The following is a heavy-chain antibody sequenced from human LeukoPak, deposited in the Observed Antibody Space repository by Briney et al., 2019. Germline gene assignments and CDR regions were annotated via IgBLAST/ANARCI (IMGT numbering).Heavy chain of an antibody. V-gene: IGHV3-53*01. J-gene: IGHJ6*02. D-gene: IGHD1-26*01. CDR3: ARGAVGATSCYYYGMDV. CDR2: IYSGGST. Sequence: PGGSLRLSCAASGFTVSSNYMSWVRQAPGKGLEWVSVIYSGGSTYYADSVKGRFSISRDNSKNMVFVEMNSLRVEDTAVYYCARGAVGATSCYYYGMDVWGQGTTVTVSS. CDR1: GFTVSSNY.